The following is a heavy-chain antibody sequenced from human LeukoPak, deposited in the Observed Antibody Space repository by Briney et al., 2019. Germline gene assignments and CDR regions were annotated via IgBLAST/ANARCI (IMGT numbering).Heavy chain of an antibody. CDR2: ISGTSSRT. J-gene: IGHJ2*01. V-gene: IGHV3-23*01. CDR1: GLTFSGYA. CDR3: AKKMAESGWFYWYFDL. Sequence: PGGSLRLSCVASGLTFSGYAMSWVRQAPGKGLEWVSVISGTSSRTYYADSVKGRFTISRDNSKNTLYLQMNSLRAEDTAVYYCAKKMAESGWFYWYFDLWGRGTLVTVSS. D-gene: IGHD6-19*01.